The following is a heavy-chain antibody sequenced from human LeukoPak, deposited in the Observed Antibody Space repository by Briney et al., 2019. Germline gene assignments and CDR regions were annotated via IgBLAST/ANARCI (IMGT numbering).Heavy chain of an antibody. CDR2: IYPGDSDT. CDR3: ASHPYNSGWHYFDY. V-gene: IGHV5-51*01. J-gene: IGHJ4*02. CDR1: GYSFTTYW. D-gene: IGHD6-19*01. Sequence: GESLKISCPGSGYSFTTYWSGWVRQMPGKGLEWMGIIYPGDSDTRYSPSFQGQVTISADKSINTAYLQWSSLEASDTAMYYCASHPYNSGWHYFDYWGQGTLVTVSS.